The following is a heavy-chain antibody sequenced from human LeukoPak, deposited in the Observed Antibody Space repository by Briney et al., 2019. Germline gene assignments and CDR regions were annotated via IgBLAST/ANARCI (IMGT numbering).Heavy chain of an antibody. V-gene: IGHV1-2*02. J-gene: IGHJ5*02. CDR3: AREEHIVVVTAIGNWFDP. Sequence: ASVKVSCKASRYTFTGYYMHWVRQAPGQGLEWMGWINPNSGGTNYAQKFQGRVTMTRDTSISTAYMELRRLRSDGTAVYYCAREEHIVVVTAIGNWFDPWGQGTLVTVSS. CDR2: INPNSGGT. CDR1: RYTFTGYY. D-gene: IGHD2-21*02.